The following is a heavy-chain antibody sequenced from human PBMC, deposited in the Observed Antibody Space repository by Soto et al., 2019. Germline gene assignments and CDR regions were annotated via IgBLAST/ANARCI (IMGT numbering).Heavy chain of an antibody. CDR2: IDSSGST. CDR1: GGSISSGGYY. D-gene: IGHD5-18*01. Sequence: QVQLQESGPGLVKPSQTLSLTCSVSGGSISSGGYYWCWVRQHPGKGLEWIGYIDSSGSTNYNPSLKTRLSMSVHTSKNHFSLQLTSVTAADTAVYYCARRDSGYIHGPPHYYYGLDVWGQGTTVTVSS. J-gene: IGHJ6*02. CDR3: ARRDSGYIHGPPHYYYGLDV. V-gene: IGHV4-31*03.